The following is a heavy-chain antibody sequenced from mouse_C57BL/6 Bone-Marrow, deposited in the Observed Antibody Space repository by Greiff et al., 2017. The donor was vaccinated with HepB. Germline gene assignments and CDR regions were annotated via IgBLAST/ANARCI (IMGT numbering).Heavy chain of an antibody. D-gene: IGHD2-2*01. J-gene: IGHJ3*01. CDR2: ISSGGSYT. Sequence: EVKLVESGGDLVKPGGSLKLSCAASGFTFSSYGMSWVRQTPDKRLEWDATISSGGSYTYYPDSVKGRFTISRDNAKNTLYLQMSSLKSEDTAMYYCARPRWLRPRGQGTLVTVSA. CDR3: ARPRWLRP. CDR1: GFTFSSYG. V-gene: IGHV5-6*01.